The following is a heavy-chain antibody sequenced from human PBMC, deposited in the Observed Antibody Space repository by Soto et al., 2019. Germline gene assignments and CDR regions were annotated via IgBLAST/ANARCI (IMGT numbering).Heavy chain of an antibody. V-gene: IGHV4-61*01. CDR1: GGSVSSGSYY. J-gene: IGHJ6*02. D-gene: IGHD1-7*01. Sequence: SETLSLTCTVSGGSVSSGSYYWSWIRQPPGKGLEWIGYIYYSGSTNYNPSLKSRVTISVDTSKNQFSLKLSSVTAADTAVYYCAGDASQLELPYYYYGMDFWGQGTTVTVSS. CDR3: AGDASQLELPYYYYGMDF. CDR2: IYYSGST.